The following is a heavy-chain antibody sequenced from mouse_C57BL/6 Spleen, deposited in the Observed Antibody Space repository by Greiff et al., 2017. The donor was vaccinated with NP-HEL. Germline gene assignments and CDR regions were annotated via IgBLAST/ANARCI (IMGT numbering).Heavy chain of an antibody. Sequence: QVQLQQSGPELVKPGASVKISCKASGYAFSSSWMNWVKQRPGKGLAWIGRIYPGDGDTKYNGKFKGKATLTADKSSSTAYMQLSSLTSEDSAVYFCALGGIYYDYDGGSDYWGQGTTLTVSS. CDR1: GYAFSSSW. CDR2: IYPGDGDT. J-gene: IGHJ2*01. CDR3: ALGGIYYDYDGGSDY. V-gene: IGHV1-82*01. D-gene: IGHD2-4*01.